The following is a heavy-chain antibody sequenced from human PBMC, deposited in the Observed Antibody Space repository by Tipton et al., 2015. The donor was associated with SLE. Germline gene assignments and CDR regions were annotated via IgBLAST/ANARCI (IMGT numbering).Heavy chain of an antibody. CDR1: GFSFSTYA. CDR3: ARGIRLGISWYRDS. J-gene: IGHJ4*02. CDR2: ILYDGSNQ. D-gene: IGHD6-13*01. Sequence: SLRLSCAASGFSFSTYAMHWVRQAPGKGLEWVAVILYDGSNQYYADSVKGRFTLSRGNSKNTLSLQMNSLRAEDTAVYYCARGIRLGISWYRDSWCQGTLVTVSS. V-gene: IGHV3-30-3*01.